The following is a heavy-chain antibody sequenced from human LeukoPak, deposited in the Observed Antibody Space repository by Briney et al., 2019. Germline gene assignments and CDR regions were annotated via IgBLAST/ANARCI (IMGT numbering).Heavy chain of an antibody. J-gene: IGHJ4*02. D-gene: IGHD1-26*01. Sequence: SETLSLTCTVSGGSISSYYWSWMRQPPGKGLEWIGYIYYSGSTNYNPSLKSRVTISLDTSKNQFSLKLSSVTAADTAVYYCARQVGLYYFDYWGQGTLVTVSS. V-gene: IGHV4-59*08. CDR3: ARQVGLYYFDY. CDR2: IYYSGST. CDR1: GGSISSYY.